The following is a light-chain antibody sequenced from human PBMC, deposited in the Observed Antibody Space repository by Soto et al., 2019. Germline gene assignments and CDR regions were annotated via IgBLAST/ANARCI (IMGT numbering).Light chain of an antibody. V-gene: IGLV1-47*01. CDR3: AAWDDSLSAHYV. Sequence: QPELTQPPSGSGTPGQRGTISNTGSSSNIGSNYVYWYQQLPGTAPKLLIYRNNPRPSGVPDRFSGSKSGTSASLAISGLRSEDEADYYCAAWDDSLSAHYVFGTGTKVTVL. J-gene: IGLJ1*01. CDR1: SSNIGSNY. CDR2: RNN.